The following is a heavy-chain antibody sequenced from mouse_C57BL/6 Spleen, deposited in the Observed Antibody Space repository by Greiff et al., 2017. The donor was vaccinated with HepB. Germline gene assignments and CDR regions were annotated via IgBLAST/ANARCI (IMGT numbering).Heavy chain of an antibody. CDR3: ARGPGSSYGYWYFDV. CDR2: ISDGGSYT. J-gene: IGHJ1*03. CDR1: GFTFSSYA. Sequence: EVQGVESGGGLVKPGGSLKLSCAASGFTFSSYAMSWVRQTPEKRLEWVATISDGGSYTYYPDNVKGRFTISRDNAKNNLYLQMSHLKSEDTAMYYCARGPGSSYGYWYFDVWGTGTTVTVSS. V-gene: IGHV5-4*01. D-gene: IGHD1-1*01.